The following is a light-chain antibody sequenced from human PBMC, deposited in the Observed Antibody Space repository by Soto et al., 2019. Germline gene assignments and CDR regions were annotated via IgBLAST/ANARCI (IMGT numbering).Light chain of an antibody. CDR1: QSVSSY. CDR2: DAS. CDR3: QLRSNWSWT. J-gene: IGKJ1*01. V-gene: IGKV3-11*01. Sequence: EIVLTQSPATLSLSPGERATLSCRASQSVSSYLAWYQQKPGQAPRLLIYDASNRATGIPARFSGSGSGTDFTLPSSSLEPETFAVYYCQLRSNWSWTFDQGTKVEIK.